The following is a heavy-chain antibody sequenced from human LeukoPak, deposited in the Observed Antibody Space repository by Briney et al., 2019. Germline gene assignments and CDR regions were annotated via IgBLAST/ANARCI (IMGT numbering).Heavy chain of an antibody. D-gene: IGHD3-3*01. Sequence: SETLSLTCTVSGGSIRSYYWSWIRQPPGKGLEWIGYIYYSGSTNYSPSLKSRVTISVDTSKNQFSLKLSSVTAADTAVYYCARGFYYFDYWGQGTLVTVSS. CDR2: IYYSGST. CDR3: ARGFYYFDY. V-gene: IGHV4-59*01. CDR1: GGSIRSYY. J-gene: IGHJ4*02.